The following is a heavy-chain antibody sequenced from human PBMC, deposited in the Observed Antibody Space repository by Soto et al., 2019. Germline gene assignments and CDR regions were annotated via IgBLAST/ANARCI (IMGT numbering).Heavy chain of an antibody. V-gene: IGHV4-39*01. Sequence: SETLSLTCTVSGGSISSGGYYWSWIRQHPGKGLEWIGYIYYSGSTYYNPSLKSRVTISVDTSKNQFSLKLSSVTAADTAVYYCARQRGSITMVRYGMDVWGQGTTVTVSS. CDR2: IYYSGST. J-gene: IGHJ6*02. D-gene: IGHD3-10*01. CDR1: GGSISSGGYY. CDR3: ARQRGSITMVRYGMDV.